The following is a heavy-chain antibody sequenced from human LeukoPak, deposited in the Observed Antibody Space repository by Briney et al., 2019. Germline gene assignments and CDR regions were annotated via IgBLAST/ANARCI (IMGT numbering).Heavy chain of an antibody. CDR2: IYYSGST. CDR3: ARGNYYYYMDV. Sequence: SETLSLTCSVSGGSIISSSYYWGWIRQPPGKGLEWIGSIYYSGSTYYNPSLKSRVTISVDTSENQFSLKLSSVTAADTAVYYCARGNYYYYMDVWGKGTTVTVPS. CDR1: GGSIISSSYY. V-gene: IGHV4-39*07. J-gene: IGHJ6*03.